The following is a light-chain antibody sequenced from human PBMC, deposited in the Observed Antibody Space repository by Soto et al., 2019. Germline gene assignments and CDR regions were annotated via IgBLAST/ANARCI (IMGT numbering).Light chain of an antibody. J-gene: IGKJ1*01. CDR3: HQYGMSPQT. CDR2: DAS. CDR1: QSLSNTH. Sequence: IVMTQSPGSLSLSPGERAPLSRSASQSLSNTHVAWYQQRPGQAPRLLIYDASRRDIGVPDRFSGSGSGTDFTLAIIGLEPADFAVYFCHQYGMSPQTFGQGTKVDIK. V-gene: IGKV3-20*01.